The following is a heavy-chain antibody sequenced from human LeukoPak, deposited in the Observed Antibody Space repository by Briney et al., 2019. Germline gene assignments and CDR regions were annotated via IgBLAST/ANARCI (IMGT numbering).Heavy chain of an antibody. V-gene: IGHV3-21*01. CDR3: ARGGSGWSTDY. CDR1: GFTFRSYS. Sequence: GGSLRLSCAASGFTFRSYSMNWVRQAPGKGLEWVSSISSSSSYIYYADSVKGRFTISRDNAKNSLYLQMNSLRAEDTAVYYCARGGSGWSTDYWGQGTLVTVSS. CDR2: ISSSSSYI. D-gene: IGHD6-19*01. J-gene: IGHJ4*02.